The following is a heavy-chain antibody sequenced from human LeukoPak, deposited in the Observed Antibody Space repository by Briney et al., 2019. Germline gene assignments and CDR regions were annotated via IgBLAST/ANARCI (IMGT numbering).Heavy chain of an antibody. V-gene: IGHV3-48*01. CDR3: ARDRYYDFWSGYSDSNTADY. CDR2: ISSSSSTI. J-gene: IGHJ4*02. Sequence: PGGSLRLSCAASGFTFSSYSMNWVRQAPGKGLEWVSYISSSSSTIYYADSVKGRFTISRDNAKNSLYLQMNSLRAEDTAVYYCARDRYYDFWSGYSDSNTADYWGQGTLVTVSS. D-gene: IGHD3-3*01. CDR1: GFTFSSYS.